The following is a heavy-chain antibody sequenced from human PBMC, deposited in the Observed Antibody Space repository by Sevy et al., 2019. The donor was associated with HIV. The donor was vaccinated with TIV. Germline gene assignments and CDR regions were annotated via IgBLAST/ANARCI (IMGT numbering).Heavy chain of an antibody. CDR2: ISSSGSTI. CDR3: SRDKSYYYYGMDV. CDR1: GFTFSDYY. J-gene: IGHJ6*02. V-gene: IGHV3-11*01. Sequence: GGSLRLSCAASGFTFSDYYMSWIRQAPGKGLEWVSYISSSGSTIYYADSVKGRFTISRDNAKNSLYLQMNSLRAEDTAVYYCSRDKSYYYYGMDVWGQGTTVTVSS.